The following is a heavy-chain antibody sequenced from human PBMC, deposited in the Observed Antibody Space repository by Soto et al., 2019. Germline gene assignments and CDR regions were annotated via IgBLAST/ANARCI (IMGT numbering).Heavy chain of an antibody. D-gene: IGHD2-2*02. Sequence: EVQLLESGGGLVQPGGSLRLSCAASGFTFSSYGMTWVRQAPGKGLEWVSFSSATGAGTYYADSVKGRFTISRDNSKNTLYLQMNSLRGEDTAVYYCVRTSGILSGLDVWGQGTSVTVSS. CDR2: SSATGAGT. CDR3: VRTSGILSGLDV. CDR1: GFTFSSYG. V-gene: IGHV3-23*01. J-gene: IGHJ6*02.